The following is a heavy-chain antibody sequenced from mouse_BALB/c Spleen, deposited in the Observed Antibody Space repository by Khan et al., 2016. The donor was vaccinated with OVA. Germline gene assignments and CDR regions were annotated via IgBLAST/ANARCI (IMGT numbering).Heavy chain of an antibody. Sequence: EVKLLESGPGLVKPSQSLSLTCTVTGFSITSDYAWYCIRQLPENKLEWTGYINYSGSANYNPALKSRISITRNTAKNPLFLQLNPVTTADSATNYCARDGAQYNYSLDYWGQGTSVTVSS. CDR1: GFSITSDYA. D-gene: IGHD1-3*01. CDR2: INYSGSA. CDR3: ARDGAQYNYSLDY. V-gene: IGHV3-2*02. J-gene: IGHJ4*01.